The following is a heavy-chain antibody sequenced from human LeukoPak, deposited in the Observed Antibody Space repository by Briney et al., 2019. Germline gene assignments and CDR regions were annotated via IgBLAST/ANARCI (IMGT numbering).Heavy chain of an antibody. V-gene: IGHV1-8*01. CDR1: GYIFTNYD. J-gene: IGHJ4*02. CDR2: MNSNSGNP. Sequence: ASVKVSCKASGYIFTNYDINWVRQATGQGLEWVGWMNSNSGNPGYGQKFQGRITLTRDTAISTAYMELTSLRYEDTAVYYCARGDYWGQGTLVTVSS. CDR3: ARGDY.